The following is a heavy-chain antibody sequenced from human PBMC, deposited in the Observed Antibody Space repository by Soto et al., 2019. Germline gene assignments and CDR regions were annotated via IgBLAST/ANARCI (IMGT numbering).Heavy chain of an antibody. D-gene: IGHD3-3*01. CDR3: ARNTIFGVLYAFDI. V-gene: IGHV2-5*02. Sequence: QITLKESGPTLVKPTQTLTLTCTFSGFSLSTSGVGVGWIRQPPGKALEWLAFIYWDDDKRYSPSLKSRLTITKDTSKKQVVLTMTNMDPVDTATYYCARNTIFGVLYAFDIWGQGTMVTVSS. J-gene: IGHJ3*02. CDR2: IYWDDDK. CDR1: GFSLSTSGVG.